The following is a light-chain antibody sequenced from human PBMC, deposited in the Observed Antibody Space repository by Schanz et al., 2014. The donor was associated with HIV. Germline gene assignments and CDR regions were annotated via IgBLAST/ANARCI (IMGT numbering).Light chain of an antibody. CDR3: SSYTTTNTWL. CDR2: DVT. J-gene: IGLJ3*02. CDR1: SGDIGPYDY. Sequence: QSALTQPASMSGSPGQSITISCTGTSGDIGPYDYVSWYQQHPGQAPKLLIYDVTDRPSGISNRFSGSKSGYTASLTISALQAEDEADYYCSSYTTTNTWLFGGGTKLTVL. V-gene: IGLV2-14*03.